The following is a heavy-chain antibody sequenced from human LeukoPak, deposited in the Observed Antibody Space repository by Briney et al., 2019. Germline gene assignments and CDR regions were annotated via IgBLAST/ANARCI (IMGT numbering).Heavy chain of an antibody. V-gene: IGHV4-39*01. D-gene: IGHD2-15*01. Sequence: SETLSLTCTVSGGSISSSSYYWGWIRQPPGKGLEWIGSIYYSGSTYYNPSLKSRVTISVDTSKNQFSLKLRSVTAADTAVYYCARHPYCSGGSCYPRWYFDYWGQGTLVTVSS. CDR2: IYYSGST. CDR3: ARHPYCSGGSCYPRWYFDY. J-gene: IGHJ4*02. CDR1: GGSISSSSYY.